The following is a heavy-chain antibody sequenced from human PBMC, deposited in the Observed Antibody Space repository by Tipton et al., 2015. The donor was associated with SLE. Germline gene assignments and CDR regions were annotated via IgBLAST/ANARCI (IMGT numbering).Heavy chain of an antibody. V-gene: IGHV4-34*01. CDR2: INHRGIS. CDR1: GGSFSGYY. CDR3: ARGVYGKSGYRTDL. Sequence: TLSLTCVVYGGSFSGYYWTWIRQPPGKRLEWIGEINHRGISNYNPSLKSRVTTSVDTSKNQVSLKLSSVTAADTAVYYCARGVYGKSGYRTDLWGQGTLVTVSS. J-gene: IGHJ5*02. D-gene: IGHD3-3*01.